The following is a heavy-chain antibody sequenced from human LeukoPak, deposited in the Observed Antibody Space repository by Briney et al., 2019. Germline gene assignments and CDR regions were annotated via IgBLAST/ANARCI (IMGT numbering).Heavy chain of an antibody. Sequence: SETLSLTCTVSGVSIRSYYWSWIRQPPGKGLEWIGEINHSGSTNYNPSLKSRVTISVDTSKNQFSLKLSSVTAADTAVYYCARRAIWFGELGYWGQGTLVTVSS. D-gene: IGHD3-10*01. CDR3: ARRAIWFGELGY. V-gene: IGHV4-34*01. CDR2: INHSGST. J-gene: IGHJ4*02. CDR1: GVSIRSYY.